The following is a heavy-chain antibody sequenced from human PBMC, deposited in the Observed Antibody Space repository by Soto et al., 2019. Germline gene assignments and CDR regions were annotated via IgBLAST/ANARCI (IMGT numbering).Heavy chain of an antibody. D-gene: IGHD3-10*01. CDR2: IIPIFGTA. Sequence: QVQLVQSGAEVKKPGSSVKVSCKASGGTFSSYAISWVRQAPGQGLEWMGGIIPIFGTANYAQKFQGRVTISADESTSTDYMELSSLRSEDTAVYYCAYSYGSGEQPSWFDPWGQGTLVTVSS. J-gene: IGHJ5*02. V-gene: IGHV1-69*12. CDR3: AYSYGSGEQPSWFDP. CDR1: GGTFSSYA.